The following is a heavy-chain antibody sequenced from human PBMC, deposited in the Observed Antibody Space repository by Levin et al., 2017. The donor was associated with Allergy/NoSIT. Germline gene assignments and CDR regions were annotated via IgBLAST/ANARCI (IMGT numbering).Heavy chain of an antibody. J-gene: IGHJ5*02. D-gene: IGHD2-21*02. Sequence: ASVKVSCKASGYIFSSYHMHWLRQAPGQGLEWMGIINPGIGRTTYAENFRGRVTMTTDTSTNTVHMELSSLTSEDTAVYYCAREESCGGDCATPQALGTWFDPWRQGTPVTVSS. CDR1: GYIFSSYH. V-gene: IGHV1-46*01. CDR3: AREESCGGDCATPQALGTWFDP. CDR2: INPGIGRT.